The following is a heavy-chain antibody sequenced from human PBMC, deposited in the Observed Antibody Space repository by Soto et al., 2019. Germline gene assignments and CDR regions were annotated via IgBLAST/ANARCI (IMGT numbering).Heavy chain of an antibody. D-gene: IGHD3-3*01. Sequence: GGSLRLSCAASGFTFDDYAMHWVRQAPGKGLEWVSGISWNSGSIGYADSVKGRFTISRDNAKNSLYLQMNSLRAEDTALYYCAKDLYYDFWSGYSAVYYYYYMDVWGKGTTVTVSS. CDR2: ISWNSGSI. CDR3: AKDLYYDFWSGYSAVYYYYYMDV. V-gene: IGHV3-9*01. CDR1: GFTFDDYA. J-gene: IGHJ6*03.